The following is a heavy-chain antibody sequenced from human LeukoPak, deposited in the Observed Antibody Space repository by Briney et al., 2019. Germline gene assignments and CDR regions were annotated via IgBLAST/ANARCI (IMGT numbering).Heavy chain of an antibody. D-gene: IGHD6-19*01. CDR1: GGSISSSSYY. CDR3: ARGGGSSGYYFDC. V-gene: IGHV4-39*01. CDR2: IYYSGST. J-gene: IGHJ4*02. Sequence: SETLSLTCTVSGGSISSSSYYWGWIRQPPGKGLEWIGSIYYSGSTYYNPSLKSRVTISVDTSKNQFSLKLSSVTAADTAVYYCARGGGSSGYYFDCWGQGPLVTVSS.